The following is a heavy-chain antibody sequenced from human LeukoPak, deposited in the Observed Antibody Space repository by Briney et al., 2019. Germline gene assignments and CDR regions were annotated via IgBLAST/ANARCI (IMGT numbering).Heavy chain of an antibody. CDR3: ARDEHRYTYYYDGMDG. Sequence: ASVKVSCKASGYTFTSYGISWVRQAPGQGLEWMGWISAYDGNTNYAQKLQGRVTMTTDTSTSTAYMELRSLRSDGTAVYYCARDEHRYTYYYDGMDGCGQATTVTASS. CDR1: GYTFTSYG. J-gene: IGHJ6*02. CDR2: ISAYDGNT. V-gene: IGHV1-18*01. D-gene: IGHD5-12*01.